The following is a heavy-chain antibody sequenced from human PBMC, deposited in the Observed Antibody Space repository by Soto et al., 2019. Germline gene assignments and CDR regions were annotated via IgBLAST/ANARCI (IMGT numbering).Heavy chain of an antibody. V-gene: IGHV3-23*01. J-gene: IGHJ4*02. Sequence: QPGGSLRLSCAASGFSFSTYTMSWVRRAPGKGLEWVSAISGSGGSPSYADSVQGRFTISRDNPKKTLYLQMNSLRAEDTAVYYCAKARCTTSNCYVPDYWGQGTLVTVSS. CDR3: AKARCTTSNCYVPDY. CDR1: GFSFSTYT. CDR2: ISGSGGSP. D-gene: IGHD2-8*01.